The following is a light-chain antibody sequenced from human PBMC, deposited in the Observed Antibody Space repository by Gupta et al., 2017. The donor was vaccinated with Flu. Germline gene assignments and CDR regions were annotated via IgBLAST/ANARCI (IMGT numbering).Light chain of an antibody. Sequence: IVLTQSTATLSLSPGERATLSCRASQSVSSYLAWYQQKPGQAPRLLIYDASNRATGIPARFSGSGSGTDFTLTISSLEPEDFAVYYCQQRSNWQGTFGQGTKVEIK. CDR3: QQRSNWQGT. V-gene: IGKV3-11*01. CDR1: QSVSSY. J-gene: IGKJ1*01. CDR2: DAS.